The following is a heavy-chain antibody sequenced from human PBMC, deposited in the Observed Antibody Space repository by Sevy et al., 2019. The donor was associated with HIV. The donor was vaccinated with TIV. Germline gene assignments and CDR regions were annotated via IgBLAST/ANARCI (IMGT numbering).Heavy chain of an antibody. CDR3: ARTSPYFYYGMDV. CDR2: FYYSGST. CDR1: GDSISGYY. Sequence: SETLSPTCTVSGDSISGYYWSWIRQPPGKGLEWIGYFYYSGSTNYNPSLKGQVSISVDTSKNQVSLKLSSVTAADTAVYFCARTSPYFYYGMDVWGQGTPVTVSS. D-gene: IGHD4-17*01. J-gene: IGHJ6*02. V-gene: IGHV4-59*01.